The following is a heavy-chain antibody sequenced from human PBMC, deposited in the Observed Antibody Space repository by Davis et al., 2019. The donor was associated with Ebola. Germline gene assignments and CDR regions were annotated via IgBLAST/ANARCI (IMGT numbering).Heavy chain of an antibody. CDR2: ISSSGSTI. CDR3: ARDGVVPAAMLGY. D-gene: IGHD2-2*01. J-gene: IGHJ4*02. CDR1: GFTFSSYS. V-gene: IGHV3-48*04. Sequence: GESLKISCAASGFTFSSYSMNWVRQAPGKGLEWVSYISSSGSTIYYADSVKGRFTISRDNAKNSLYLQMNSLRAEDTAVYYCARDGVVPAAMLGYWGQGTLVTVSS.